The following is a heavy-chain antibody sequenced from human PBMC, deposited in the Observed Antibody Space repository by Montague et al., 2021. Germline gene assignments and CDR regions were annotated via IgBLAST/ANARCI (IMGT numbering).Heavy chain of an antibody. J-gene: IGHJ5*02. Sequence: CAISGDSVSSNDATWNWIRQSPSRGLEWLGRTYYRSKWYNEYAISVKSRITVNPDTSKNQFPLLLNSVTPEDTAVYYCARGGQKRFDPWGQGTLVTVSS. V-gene: IGHV6-1*01. CDR2: TYYRSKWYN. CDR1: GDSVSSNDAT. CDR3: ARGGQKRFDP.